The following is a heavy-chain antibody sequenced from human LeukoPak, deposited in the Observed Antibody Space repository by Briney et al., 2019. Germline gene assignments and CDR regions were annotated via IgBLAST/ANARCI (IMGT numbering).Heavy chain of an antibody. CDR2: IRGDGRTT. CDR3: ARDIAPTGTVWFDP. Sequence: GGSLRLSCAASGFTFDSYYMYWVRQVPGKGPVWVARIRGDGRTTIYADFVKGRFTISRDNAKNTLYLQMNSLRVDDTAVYYCARDIAPTGTVWFDPWGQGTLVTVSS. CDR1: GFTFDSYY. J-gene: IGHJ5*02. D-gene: IGHD6-13*01. V-gene: IGHV3-74*01.